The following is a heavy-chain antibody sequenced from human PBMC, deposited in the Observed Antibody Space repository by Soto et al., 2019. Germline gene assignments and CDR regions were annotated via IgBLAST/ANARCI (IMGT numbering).Heavy chain of an antibody. CDR2: ISDSGGST. CDR3: ANGCGGTCYSRIHY. Sequence: VQLLESGGGLVQPGGSLRLSCAASGFTFSSYAMSWVRQAPGKGLEWVSGISDSGGSTYYADSVKGRFTISRDNSKNTLYLQMNSLRAEDTAVYYCANGCGGTCYSRIHYWGQGTLVTVSS. V-gene: IGHV3-23*01. J-gene: IGHJ4*02. CDR1: GFTFSSYA. D-gene: IGHD2-15*01.